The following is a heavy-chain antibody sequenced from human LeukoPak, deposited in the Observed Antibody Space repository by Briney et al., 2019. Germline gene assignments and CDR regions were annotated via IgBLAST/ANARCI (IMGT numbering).Heavy chain of an antibody. D-gene: IGHD3-22*01. Sequence: SVKVSCKASGGTFSSYTISWVRQAPGQGLEWMGRIIPILGIANYAQKFQGRATITADKSTSTAYMELSSLRSEDTAVYYCARTGRVYYDSSGYFERAFDYWGQGTLVTVSS. J-gene: IGHJ4*02. CDR1: GGTFSSYT. CDR2: IIPILGIA. V-gene: IGHV1-69*02. CDR3: ARTGRVYYDSSGYFERAFDY.